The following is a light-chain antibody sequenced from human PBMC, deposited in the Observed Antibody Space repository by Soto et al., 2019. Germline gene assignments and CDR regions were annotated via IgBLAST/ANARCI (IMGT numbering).Light chain of an antibody. CDR2: GAS. J-gene: IGKJ1*01. CDR1: QSVSSSY. CDR3: QQYGSSPGT. V-gene: IGKV3-20*01. Sequence: EIELTQSPGTLSLSPGERATLSCRASQSVSSSYLAWYQQKPGQAPRLLIHGASSRATGIPDRFSGSGSGTDFMLTISRLEPEDFAVYYCQQYGSSPGTFGQGTKVDIK.